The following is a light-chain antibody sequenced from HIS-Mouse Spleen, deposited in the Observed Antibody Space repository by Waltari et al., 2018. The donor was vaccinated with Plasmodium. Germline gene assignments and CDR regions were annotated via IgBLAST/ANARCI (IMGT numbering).Light chain of an antibody. CDR3: SSYAGSNNLV. CDR1: SSDVGGYNY. Sequence: QSALTQPPSASGSPGQSVTISCTGTSSDVGGYNYVSWYQPHPGKAPKLMMYEVSKRRSGVPDRFSGSKSGNTASLTVSGLQAEDEADYYCSSYAGSNNLVFGGGTKLTVL. J-gene: IGLJ2*01. V-gene: IGLV2-8*01. CDR2: EVS.